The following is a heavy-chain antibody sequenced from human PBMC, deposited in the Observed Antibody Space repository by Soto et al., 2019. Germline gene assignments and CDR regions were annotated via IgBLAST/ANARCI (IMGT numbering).Heavy chain of an antibody. D-gene: IGHD4-17*01. V-gene: IGHV1-18*01. J-gene: IGHJ3*02. Sequence: ASVKVSCKASGYTFTSYGISWVRQAPGQGLEWMGWISAYNGNTNYAQKLQGRVTMTTDTSTSTAYMELRSLRSDDTAVYYCARDYGDYERDDAFDIWGQGTIVTVSS. CDR1: GYTFTSYG. CDR3: ARDYGDYERDDAFDI. CDR2: ISAYNGNT.